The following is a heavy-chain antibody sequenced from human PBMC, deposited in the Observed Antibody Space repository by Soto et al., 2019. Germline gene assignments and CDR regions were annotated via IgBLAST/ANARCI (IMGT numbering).Heavy chain of an antibody. D-gene: IGHD6-6*01. CDR3: ARREAARLSAFDI. J-gene: IGHJ3*02. V-gene: IGHV5-51*01. CDR2: IYPGDSDT. Sequence: PGESLKISFKGPGYSFTSYWIGWVRQMPGKGLEWMGIIYPGDSDTRYSPSFQGQVTISADKSISTAYLQWSSLKASDTAMYYCARREAARLSAFDIWGQGTMVTVSS. CDR1: GYSFTSYW.